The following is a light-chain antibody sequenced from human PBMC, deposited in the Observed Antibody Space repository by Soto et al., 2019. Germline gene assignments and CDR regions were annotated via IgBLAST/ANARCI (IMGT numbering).Light chain of an antibody. V-gene: IGKV3-15*01. J-gene: IGKJ1*01. CDR3: QQYNNWPPWT. CDR2: GAS. CDR1: QSVSNN. Sequence: VMTQSPATLSFSQGDSATLSCRASQSVSNNLAWYQQKPGQAPRLLIYGASTRATGIPARFSGSGSGTEFTLTISSLQSEDFAVYYCQQYNNWPPWTFGQGTKVDIK.